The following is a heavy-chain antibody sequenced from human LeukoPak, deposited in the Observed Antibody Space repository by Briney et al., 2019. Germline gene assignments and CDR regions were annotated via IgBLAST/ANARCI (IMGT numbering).Heavy chain of an antibody. D-gene: IGHD6-19*01. CDR2: IYSGGST. J-gene: IGHJ3*02. Sequence: PGGSLRLSCAASGFTVSSNYMSWVRQAPGKGLEWVSVIYSGGSTYYADSVKGRFTISRDNAKNSLYLQMNSLRAEDTAVYYCASPYSSGNDAFDIWGQGTMVTVSS. V-gene: IGHV3-53*01. CDR3: ASPYSSGNDAFDI. CDR1: GFTVSSNY.